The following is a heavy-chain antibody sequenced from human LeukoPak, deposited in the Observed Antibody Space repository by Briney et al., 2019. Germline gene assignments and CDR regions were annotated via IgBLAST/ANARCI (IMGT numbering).Heavy chain of an antibody. Sequence: GGSLRLSCAASGFTLSSYAMHWVRQASGKGLEWVGRIRSKANSYATAYAASVKGRFTISRDDSKNTAYLQMNSLKTEDTAVYYCTGHPDYGDYVWFDPWGQGTLVTVSS. CDR3: TGHPDYGDYVWFDP. V-gene: IGHV3-73*01. J-gene: IGHJ5*02. CDR1: GFTLSSYA. CDR2: IRSKANSYAT. D-gene: IGHD4-17*01.